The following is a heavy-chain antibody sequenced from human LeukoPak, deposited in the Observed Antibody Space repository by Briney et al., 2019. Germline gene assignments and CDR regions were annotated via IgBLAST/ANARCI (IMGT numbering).Heavy chain of an antibody. D-gene: IGHD3-10*01. CDR3: ARINPSVSALIRTPPDS. CDR1: GFAFSSNV. Sequence: GGSLRLSCVASGFAFSSNVMTWVRQAPGKGLEWVSAISADSNRADYADSVKGRFTISRDNSKNTLYLQVDSLRVEDTAVYYCARINPSVSALIRTPPDSWGQGTLVTVSS. CDR2: ISADSNRA. J-gene: IGHJ5*01. V-gene: IGHV3-23*01.